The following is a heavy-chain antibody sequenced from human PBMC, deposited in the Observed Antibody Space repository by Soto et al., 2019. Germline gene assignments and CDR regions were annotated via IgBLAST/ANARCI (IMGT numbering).Heavy chain of an antibody. V-gene: IGHV1-69*01. CDR3: ARGGLVITDFYYGLDV. CDR2: ITPVFGTP. CDR1: GGTFRTTA. D-gene: IGHD3-9*01. J-gene: IGHJ6*02. Sequence: QVHLVQSGAEVKKPGSSVKVSCKISGGTFRTTAISWVRQAPGQGLEWMGEITPVFGTPDYAQKFQGRITITADESTSTVYMDLRSLRSEYTAVYYCARGGLVITDFYYGLDVWGQGTTVTVSS.